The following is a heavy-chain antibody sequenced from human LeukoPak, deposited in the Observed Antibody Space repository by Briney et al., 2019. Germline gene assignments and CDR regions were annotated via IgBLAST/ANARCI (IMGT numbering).Heavy chain of an antibody. D-gene: IGHD4-17*01. CDR2: IYHSGST. CDR3: ARNYGDYRYYYYYMDV. CDR1: GASISGSGYY. Sequence: KSSETLSLTCTVSGASISGSGYYWGWIRQPPGKGLEWIGSIYHSGSTYYNPSLKSRVTISVDTSKNQFSLKLSSVTAADTAVYYCARNYGDYRYYYYYMDVWGKGTTVTVSS. J-gene: IGHJ6*03. V-gene: IGHV4-38-2*02.